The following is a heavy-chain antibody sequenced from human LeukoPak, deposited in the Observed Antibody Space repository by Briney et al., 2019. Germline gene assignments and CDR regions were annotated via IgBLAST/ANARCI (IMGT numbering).Heavy chain of an antibody. CDR2: IHHSGSA. D-gene: IGHD2-15*01. J-gene: IGHJ4*02. CDR3: ATKDVAAAGTPFDY. Sequence: PSGTLSLTCVVSGDSISSSKWWSWVRQSPGKGLEWIGEIHHSGSANYNPSLKSRVIISVDKSENQFSLKLTSVTAADTAVYYCATKDVAAAGTPFDYWGQGILVTVSS. V-gene: IGHV4-4*02. CDR1: GDSISSSKW.